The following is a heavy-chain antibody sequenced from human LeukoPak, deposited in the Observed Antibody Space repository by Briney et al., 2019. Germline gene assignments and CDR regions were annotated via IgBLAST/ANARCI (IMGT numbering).Heavy chain of an antibody. CDR1: GGTFSSYA. J-gene: IGHJ5*02. CDR3: AREDSSGTLWFDP. D-gene: IGHD6-19*01. CDR2: IIPILGKA. Sequence: SVKVSCKASGGTFSSYAISWVRQAPGQGLEWMGRIIPILGKANYAQKFQGRVTITADKSTSTAYMELSSLRSEDTAVYYCAREDSSGTLWFDPWGQGTLVTVSS. V-gene: IGHV1-69*04.